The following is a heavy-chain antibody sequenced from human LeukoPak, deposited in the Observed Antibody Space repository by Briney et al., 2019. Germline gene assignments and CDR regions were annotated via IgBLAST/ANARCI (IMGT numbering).Heavy chain of an antibody. CDR1: GFTFSSYG. J-gene: IGHJ6*02. D-gene: IGHD3-9*01. Sequence: GGSLRLSCAAPGFTFSSYGMHWVRQAPGKGLEWVAVISYDGSNKYYADSVKGRFTISRDNSKNTLYLQMNSLRAEDTAVYYCAKDRGYDILTGAYYYGMDVWGQGTTVTVSS. CDR2: ISYDGSNK. V-gene: IGHV3-30*18. CDR3: AKDRGYDILTGAYYYGMDV.